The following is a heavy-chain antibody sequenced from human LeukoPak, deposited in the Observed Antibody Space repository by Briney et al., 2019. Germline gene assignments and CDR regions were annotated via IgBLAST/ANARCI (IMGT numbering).Heavy chain of an antibody. CDR1: GYTFSGHY. D-gene: IGHD6-19*01. J-gene: IGHJ4*02. V-gene: IGHV1-2*02. CDR2: INAESGET. CDR3: ARDRGSLAVSDSRTSDF. Sequence: ASVKVSCKASGYTFSGHYMHWIRQAPGQGLEWMGWINAESGETKYAQKFQGRVTMTRDTSINTMYMELRGLRFDDTAVYYCARDRGSLAVSDSRTSDFWGQGTLVTVSS.